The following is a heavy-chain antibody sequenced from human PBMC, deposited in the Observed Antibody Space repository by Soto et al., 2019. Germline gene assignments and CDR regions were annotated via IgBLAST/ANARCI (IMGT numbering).Heavy chain of an antibody. CDR2: INHSGST. V-gene: IGHV4-34*01. D-gene: IGHD3-10*01. Sequence: SETLSLTCAVYGGSFSGYYWSWIRQPPGKGLEWIGEINHSGSTNYNPSLKSRVTISVDTSKNQFSLKLSSVTAADTAVYYCARAGSSTMVRGVIKGSNWFDPWGQGTLVTVS. CDR3: ARAGSSTMVRGVIKGSNWFDP. CDR1: GGSFSGYY. J-gene: IGHJ5*02.